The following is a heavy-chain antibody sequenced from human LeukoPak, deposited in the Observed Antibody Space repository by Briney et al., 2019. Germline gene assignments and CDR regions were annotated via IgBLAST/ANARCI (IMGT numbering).Heavy chain of an antibody. Sequence: RASVKVSCKASGGTFSSYAISWVRQAPGQGLEWMGRIIPILGIANYAQKFQGGVTMTTDTSTSTAYMELRSLRSDDTAVYYCATKDGCSGGSCYGRALDIWGQGTMVTVSS. CDR1: GGTFSSYA. CDR3: ATKDGCSGGSCYGRALDI. CDR2: IIPILGIA. J-gene: IGHJ3*02. D-gene: IGHD2-15*01. V-gene: IGHV1-69*04.